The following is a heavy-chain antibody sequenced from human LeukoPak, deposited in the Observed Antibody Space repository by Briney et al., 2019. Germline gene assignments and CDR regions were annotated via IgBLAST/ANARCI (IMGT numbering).Heavy chain of an antibody. CDR3: ARTYYYDSSGYRYFDY. D-gene: IGHD3-22*01. Sequence: GASVKVSCKASGYTFTSYYLRWVRQAPGQGLEWMGIINPSGGSTSYAQKFQGRVTMTRDTSTSTVYMELSSLRSEDTAVYYCARTYYYDSSGYRYFDYWGQGTLVTVSS. V-gene: IGHV1-46*01. J-gene: IGHJ4*02. CDR2: INPSGGST. CDR1: GYTFTSYY.